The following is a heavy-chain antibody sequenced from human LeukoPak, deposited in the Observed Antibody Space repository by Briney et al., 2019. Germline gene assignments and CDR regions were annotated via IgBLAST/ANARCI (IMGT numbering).Heavy chain of an antibody. Sequence: PGGSLRPSCAVSGFTFSTYWMHWVRQAPGKELVWVSRINGDGSTTDYADSVKGRFTISRDNAKNTLYLQMNSLRAEDTSVYYCATISRSVSYHFDYWGRGTLVTVSS. CDR2: INGDGSTT. D-gene: IGHD1-26*01. CDR3: ATISRSVSYHFDY. V-gene: IGHV3-74*01. J-gene: IGHJ4*02. CDR1: GFTFSTYW.